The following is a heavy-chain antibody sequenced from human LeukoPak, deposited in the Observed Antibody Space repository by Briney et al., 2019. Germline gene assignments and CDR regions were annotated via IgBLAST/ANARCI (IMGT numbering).Heavy chain of an antibody. CDR3: ARDGSLGYYDSSGQNNAFDI. CDR2: IVPILGIA. CDR1: GGTFSSYA. D-gene: IGHD3-22*01. Sequence: SVKVSCKASGGTFSSYAISWVRQAPGQGLEWMGRIVPILGIANYAQRFQGRVTITADKSTSTAYMELSSLRSEDTAVYYCARDGSLGYYDSSGQNNAFDIWGQGTMVTVSS. J-gene: IGHJ3*02. V-gene: IGHV1-69*04.